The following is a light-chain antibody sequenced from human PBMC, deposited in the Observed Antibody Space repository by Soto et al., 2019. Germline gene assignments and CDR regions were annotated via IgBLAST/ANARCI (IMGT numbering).Light chain of an antibody. CDR1: QSITTH. V-gene: IGKV1-39*01. CDR2: AAS. CDR3: QQSYSTPTPPT. J-gene: IGKJ2*01. Sequence: DIQMTQSPSSLSASVGDRVTMTCRASQSITTHVNWYQQKPGKAPKLLIYAASILQSGVQSRFSGSGSGTDFTLTISSLQPEDFATYFCQQSYSTPTPPTFGQGTKLEIK.